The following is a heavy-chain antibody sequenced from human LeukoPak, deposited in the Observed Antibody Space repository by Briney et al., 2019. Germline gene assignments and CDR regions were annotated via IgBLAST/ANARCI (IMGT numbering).Heavy chain of an antibody. V-gene: IGHV4-34*01. J-gene: IGHJ6*03. D-gene: IGHD2-15*01. CDR2: INHSGST. CDR1: GGSFSGYY. CDR3: ARVSGGPYYYYMDV. Sequence: SETLSLTCAVYGGSFSGYYWSWIRQPPGKGLEWIGEINHSGSTNYNPSLKSRVTISVDTSKNQFSLKLSSVTAADTAVYYCARVSGGPYYYYMDVWGQGTMVTVSS.